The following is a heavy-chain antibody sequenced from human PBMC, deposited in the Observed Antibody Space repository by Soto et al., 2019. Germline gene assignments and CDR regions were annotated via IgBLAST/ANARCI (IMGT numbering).Heavy chain of an antibody. CDR1: GSTFSSYA. CDR2: IIPIFGTA. J-gene: IGHJ6*02. Sequence: LGKDPCRDTGSTFSSYAISWVRQAPGQGLEWMGGIIPIFGTANYARKFQGRVTITADESTSTAYMELSSLRSEDTAVYYCTTKDVQLWFRNYYGMDVWGQGTTVTVSS. V-gene: IGHV1-69*01. CDR3: TTKDVQLWFRNYYGMDV. D-gene: IGHD5-18*01.